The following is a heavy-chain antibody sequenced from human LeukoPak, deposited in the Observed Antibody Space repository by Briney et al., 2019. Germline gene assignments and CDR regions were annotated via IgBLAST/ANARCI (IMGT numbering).Heavy chain of an antibody. D-gene: IGHD1-26*01. CDR1: GGTFSSYA. Sequence: ASVKVSCKASGGTFSSYAISWVRQAPGQGLEWMGGIIPIFGTANYAQKFQGRVTITADESTSTAYMELSSLRSEDTAVYYCAGSYGDVFGSNWFDPWGQGTLVTVSS. V-gene: IGHV1-69*13. CDR3: AGSYGDVFGSNWFDP. J-gene: IGHJ5*02. CDR2: IIPIFGTA.